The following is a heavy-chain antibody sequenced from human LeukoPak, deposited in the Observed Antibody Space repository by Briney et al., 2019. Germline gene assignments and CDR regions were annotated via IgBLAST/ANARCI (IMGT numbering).Heavy chain of an antibody. V-gene: IGHV4-39*07. Sequence: SETLSLTCTVSGGSISSSSYYWGWIRQPPGKGLEWIGRISSSGSTNYNPSLKSRVTISVDTSKNQFSLKLSSVTAADTAVYYCARSSVPYYYYNYSMDVWGNGTTVTVSS. CDR2: ISSSGST. J-gene: IGHJ6*03. D-gene: IGHD3-22*01. CDR3: ARSSVPYYYYNYSMDV. CDR1: GGSISSSSYY.